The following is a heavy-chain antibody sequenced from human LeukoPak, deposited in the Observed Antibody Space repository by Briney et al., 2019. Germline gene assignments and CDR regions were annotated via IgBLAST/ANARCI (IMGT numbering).Heavy chain of an antibody. CDR2: INAGNGNT. V-gene: IGHV1-3*03. Sequence: GASVKVSCKASGYTFTSYAMHWVRQAPGQRLEWMGWINAGNGNTKYSQEFQGRVTITRDTSASTAYMELSSLRSEDMAVYYCARDGRGYSYGSPNWFDPWGQGTLVTVSS. J-gene: IGHJ5*02. CDR3: ARDGRGYSYGSPNWFDP. D-gene: IGHD5-18*01. CDR1: GYTFTSYA.